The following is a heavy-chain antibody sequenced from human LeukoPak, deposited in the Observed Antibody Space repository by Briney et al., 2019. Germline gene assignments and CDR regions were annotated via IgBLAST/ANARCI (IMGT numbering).Heavy chain of an antibody. D-gene: IGHD2-2*01. V-gene: IGHV4-34*01. CDR2: INHSGST. J-gene: IGHJ3*02. Sequence: SSETLSLTCAVYGGSFSGYYWSWIRQPPEKGLEWIGEINHSGSTNYNPSLKSRVTISVDTSKNQFSLKLSSVTAADTAVYYCARVLAYCSSSSCYGGTFHIWGQGTMVTVSS. CDR1: GGSFSGYY. CDR3: ARVLAYCSSSSCYGGTFHI.